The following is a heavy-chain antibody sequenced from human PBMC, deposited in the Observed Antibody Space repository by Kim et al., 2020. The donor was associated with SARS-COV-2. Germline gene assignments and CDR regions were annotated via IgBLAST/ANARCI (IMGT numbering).Heavy chain of an antibody. CDR1: GFTFSSYW. CDR2: LTMDGSRT. V-gene: IGHV3-74*01. Sequence: GVSLRLSCAASGFTFSSYWMHWVRQAPGKGLVWVSRLTMDGSRTSYADSVNVRFTISRDNAKNTLYLQMNSLRAEDTAVCYCARYPFTVNDYWGQGTL. J-gene: IGHJ4*02. D-gene: IGHD4-4*01. CDR3: ARYPFTVNDY.